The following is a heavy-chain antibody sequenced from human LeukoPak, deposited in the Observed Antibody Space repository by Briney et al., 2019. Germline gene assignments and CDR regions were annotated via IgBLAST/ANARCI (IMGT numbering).Heavy chain of an antibody. Sequence: PGGSLRLSCVASGFTFSSYSMNWVRQAPGKGLEWVSYHSGSSGTIYYADSVRGRFTISRDNAKNSLYLQMNSLRTEDTAVYYCARRSEFGVLYYMDIWGKGTTVTVSS. CDR3: ARRSEFGVLYYMDI. V-gene: IGHV3-48*01. D-gene: IGHD3-16*01. J-gene: IGHJ6*03. CDR1: GFTFSSYS. CDR2: HSGSSGTI.